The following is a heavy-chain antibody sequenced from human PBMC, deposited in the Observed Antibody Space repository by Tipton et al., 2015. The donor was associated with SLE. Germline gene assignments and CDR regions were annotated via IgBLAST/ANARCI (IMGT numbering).Heavy chain of an antibody. Sequence: SLRLSCAASGFTFSMYAMTWVRQAPGKGLEWVSVIYGGGSNAYYTDSVKGRFTISRDDPKKTLYLQMNSLRAEDTAVYYCARSPRAVAGYFDIWGRGTLVTVSS. D-gene: IGHD6-19*01. CDR3: ARSPRAVAGYFDI. J-gene: IGHJ2*01. V-gene: IGHV3-23*03. CDR2: IYGGGSNA. CDR1: GFTFSMYA.